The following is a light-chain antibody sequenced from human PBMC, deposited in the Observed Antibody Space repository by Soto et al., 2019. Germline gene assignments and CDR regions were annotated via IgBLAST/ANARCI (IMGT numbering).Light chain of an antibody. CDR3: QQSYSTPLT. CDR1: QTISGD. V-gene: IGKV3-15*01. Sequence: EVVMTQSPATLSVSPGERATLSCRASQTISGDLAWYQQKPGQAPRLLIYGASTRATVIPARFSGSESGTDFTLTISSLQLEDVATYYCQQSYSTPLTFGGGTKVDIK. J-gene: IGKJ4*01. CDR2: GAS.